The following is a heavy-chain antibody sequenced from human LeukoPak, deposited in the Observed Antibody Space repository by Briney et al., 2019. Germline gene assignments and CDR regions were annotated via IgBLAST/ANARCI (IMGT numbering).Heavy chain of an antibody. Sequence: SETLSLTCAVYGGSFSGYYWSWIRQPPGKGLEWIGEINHSGSTSYNPSLKSRVTISVDTSKNQFSLKLSSVTAADTAVYYCARGPVIAVAGTRTYYYYYYGMDVWGQGTTVTVSS. CDR1: GGSFSGYY. CDR3: ARGPVIAVAGTRTYYYYYYGMDV. V-gene: IGHV4-34*01. CDR2: INHSGST. J-gene: IGHJ6*02. D-gene: IGHD6-19*01.